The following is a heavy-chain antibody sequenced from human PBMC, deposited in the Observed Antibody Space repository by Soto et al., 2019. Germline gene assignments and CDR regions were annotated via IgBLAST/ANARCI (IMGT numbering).Heavy chain of an antibody. J-gene: IGHJ4*02. Sequence: GESLKISCKGSGYSFASHWVAWVRQMPEKGLEWIGTINPGDSDTKYSSAFRGHVTISADTSVSTAYLQWRSLEATDSAIYYCARYSGSYWHYLDFWGQGTLVTVSS. D-gene: IGHD1-26*01. CDR1: GYSFASHW. CDR2: INPGDSDT. CDR3: ARYSGSYWHYLDF. V-gene: IGHV5-51*01.